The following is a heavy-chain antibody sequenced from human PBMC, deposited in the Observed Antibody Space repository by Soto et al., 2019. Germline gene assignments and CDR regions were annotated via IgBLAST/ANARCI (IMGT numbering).Heavy chain of an antibody. CDR2: IYSGGST. V-gene: IGHV3-66*01. Sequence: GGSLRLSSAASGVPVSSNYMGWVRQAPGKGLEWVSVIYSGGSTYYADSVKGRFTISRDNSKNTLYLQMNSLRAEDTAVYYCARENSPMTTVTPRFDPWGQGTLVTVSS. CDR3: ARENSPMTTVTPRFDP. CDR1: GVPVSSNY. J-gene: IGHJ5*02. D-gene: IGHD4-17*01.